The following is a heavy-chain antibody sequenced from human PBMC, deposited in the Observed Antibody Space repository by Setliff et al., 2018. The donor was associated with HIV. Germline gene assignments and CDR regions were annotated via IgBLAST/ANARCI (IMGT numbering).Heavy chain of an antibody. CDR2: IKQDGSKA. J-gene: IGHJ6*03. CDR3: ARALEAPHSTGWLVYYYYYMDV. V-gene: IGHV3-7*04. Sequence: GGSLRLSCAASGFSFSNSAMHWVRQASGKGLEWVADIKQDGSKAYYVDSVKGRFTISRDNTKNSLYLQMDSLRADDTAVYYCARALEAPHSTGWLVYYYYYMDVWGKGTTVTVSS. D-gene: IGHD6-19*01. CDR1: GFSFSNSA.